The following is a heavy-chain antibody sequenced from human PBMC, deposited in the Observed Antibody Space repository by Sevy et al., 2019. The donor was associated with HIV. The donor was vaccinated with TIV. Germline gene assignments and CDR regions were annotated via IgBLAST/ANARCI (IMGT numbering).Heavy chain of an antibody. CDR2: IYPGDSDT. J-gene: IGHJ4*02. CDR3: ARRAMVQGVINDY. Sequence: GESLKISCKGSGYSFTSYWIGWVRQMPGKGLEWMGIIYPGDSDTRYSPSFQGQVTISADKSISTAYLQGSSLKASDTAMYYCARRAMVQGVINDYWGQGTLVTVSS. V-gene: IGHV5-51*01. CDR1: GYSFTSYW. D-gene: IGHD3-10*01.